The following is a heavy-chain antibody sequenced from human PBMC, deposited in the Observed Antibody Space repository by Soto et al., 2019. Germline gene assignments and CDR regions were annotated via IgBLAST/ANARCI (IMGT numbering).Heavy chain of an antibody. CDR2: IYYSGRT. CDR3: ARQAGYTAGCQGY. D-gene: IGHD5-18*01. V-gene: IGHV4-39*01. Sequence: QVQLQESGPGLVKPSETLSLTCSVSGASISSSDYYWGWIRQPPGEGLEWIGSIYYSGRTNYKPSVNRRATITLDTSRNHYSLTLSPMTAADTAVYYCARQAGYTAGCQGYWGQGTLVTVSS. J-gene: IGHJ4*02. CDR1: GASISSSDYY.